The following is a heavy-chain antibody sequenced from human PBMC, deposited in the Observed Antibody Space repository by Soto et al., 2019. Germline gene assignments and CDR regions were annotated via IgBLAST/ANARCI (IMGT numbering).Heavy chain of an antibody. CDR1: GYTFTSYG. V-gene: IGHV1-18*01. Sequence: QVQLVQSGAEVKKPGASVKVSCKASGYTFTSYGISWVRQAPGQGLEWMGWIRAYNGNTNYAQKLQGRVTMTTDTSMSTSCLVLRSLRSADTAVYYSSRDLPTMDVWGQGTTVTVSS. J-gene: IGHJ6*02. CDR2: IRAYNGNT. CDR3: SRDLPTMDV.